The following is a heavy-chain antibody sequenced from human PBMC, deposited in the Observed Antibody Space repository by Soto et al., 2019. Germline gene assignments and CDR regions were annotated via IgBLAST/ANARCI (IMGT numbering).Heavy chain of an antibody. CDR3: ARGPQYQLLPYYYYYGMDV. CDR2: IYYSGST. CDR1: GGSVSSGIHY. J-gene: IGHJ6*02. D-gene: IGHD2-2*01. Sequence: PSEALSLTCTVSGGSVSSGIHYWSWIRQPPGKGLEWIGYIYYSGSTNYNPSLKSRVTISVDTSKNQFSLKLSSVTAADTAVYYCARGPQYQLLPYYYYYGMDVWGQGTTVTVSS. V-gene: IGHV4-61*01.